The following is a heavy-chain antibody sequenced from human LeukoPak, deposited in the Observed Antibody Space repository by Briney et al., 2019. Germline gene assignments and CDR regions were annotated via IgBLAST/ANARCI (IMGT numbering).Heavy chain of an antibody. V-gene: IGHV4-34*01. CDR3: ARAARRFGDCFDY. Sequence: SETLSLTCAVYGGSFSGYYWSWIRQPPGKGLEWIGEINHSGSTNYNPSLKSRVTISVDTSKNQFSLKLSSVTAADTAVYYRARAARRFGDCFDYWGQGTLVTVSS. D-gene: IGHD3-10*01. CDR1: GGSFSGYY. CDR2: INHSGST. J-gene: IGHJ4*02.